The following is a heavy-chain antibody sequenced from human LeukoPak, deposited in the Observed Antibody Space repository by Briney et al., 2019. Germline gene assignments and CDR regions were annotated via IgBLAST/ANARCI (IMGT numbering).Heavy chain of an antibody. CDR1: GFTFSTYW. CDR3: ARAGTAVAGIYYFDY. D-gene: IGHD6-19*01. J-gene: IGHJ4*02. V-gene: IGHV3-7*05. CDR2: IKQDGSEK. Sequence: GGSLRLSCAASGFTFSTYWMSWVRQAPGKGLEWVANIKQDGSEKYYVDSVKGRFTISRDNAKNSLYLQMNSLRAEDTAVYYCARAGTAVAGIYYFDYWGQGTLVTVSS.